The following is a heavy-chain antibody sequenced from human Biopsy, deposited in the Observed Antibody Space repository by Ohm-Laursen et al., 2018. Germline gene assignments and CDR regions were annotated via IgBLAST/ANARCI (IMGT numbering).Heavy chain of an antibody. D-gene: IGHD1-14*01. CDR1: GFTFHTYA. J-gene: IGHJ5*01. CDR3: VKQWGGYNFDS. V-gene: IGHV3-23*01. CDR2: IDVSDYNT. Sequence: SLRLSCAASGFTFHTYAMNWVRQDPGKGLEWVAHIDVSDYNTYYADSVRGRFNISRDNSKQMVHLEINSLTADDTAVYYCVKQWGGYNFDSWGQGTLVTVSS.